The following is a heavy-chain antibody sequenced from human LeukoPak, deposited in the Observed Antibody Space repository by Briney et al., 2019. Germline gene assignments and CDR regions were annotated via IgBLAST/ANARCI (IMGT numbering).Heavy chain of an antibody. CDR2: IYYSGST. D-gene: IGHD3/OR15-3a*01. Sequence: WIGYIYYSGSTNYNPSLKSRVTISVDTSKNQFSLKLSSVTAADTAVYYCARDRLDVFDYWGQGTLVTVSS. CDR3: ARDRLDVFDY. J-gene: IGHJ4*02. V-gene: IGHV4-59*01.